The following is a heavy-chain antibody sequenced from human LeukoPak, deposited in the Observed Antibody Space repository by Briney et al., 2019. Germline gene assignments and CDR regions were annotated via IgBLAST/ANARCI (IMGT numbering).Heavy chain of an antibody. J-gene: IGHJ4*02. D-gene: IGHD1-26*01. Sequence: GGSLRLSCVGSGFSFSTYGMTWVRRAPGKGLEWVSAISGSGGSTYYADSVKGRFTISRDNSKNTLYLQMNSLRAEDTAVYYCAKDKASGSYDTAGSEVTWGQGTLVTVSS. CDR3: AKDKASGSYDTAGSEVT. V-gene: IGHV3-23*01. CDR1: GFSFSTYG. CDR2: ISGSGGST.